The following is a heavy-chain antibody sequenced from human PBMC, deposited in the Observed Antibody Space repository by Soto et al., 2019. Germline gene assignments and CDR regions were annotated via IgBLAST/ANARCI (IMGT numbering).Heavy chain of an antibody. CDR2: IYYSGST. CDR3: ARTIYDFNTYYYYYGMDV. J-gene: IGHJ6*02. V-gene: IGHV4-39*01. D-gene: IGHD3-3*01. Sequence: SETLSLTCTVSGGSISSSSYYWGWIRQPPGKGLEWIGSIYYSGSTYYNPSLKSRVTISVDTSKNQFSLKLSSVTAADTAVYYCARTIYDFNTYYYYYGMDVWGQGTTVTAP. CDR1: GGSISSSSYY.